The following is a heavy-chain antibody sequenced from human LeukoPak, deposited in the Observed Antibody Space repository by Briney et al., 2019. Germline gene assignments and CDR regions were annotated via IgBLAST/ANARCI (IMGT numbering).Heavy chain of an antibody. CDR1: GFTFSSYW. J-gene: IGHJ4*02. CDR3: AKDRSYSGSYLWYFDY. Sequence: GSLRLSCAASGFTFSSYWMSWVRQAPGRGLEWVANIKQDGSEKYYVDSVKGRFTISRDNAKNSLYLQMNSLRAEDTAVYYCAKDRSYSGSYLWYFDYWGQGTLVTVSS. CDR2: IKQDGSEK. V-gene: IGHV3-7*01. D-gene: IGHD1-26*01.